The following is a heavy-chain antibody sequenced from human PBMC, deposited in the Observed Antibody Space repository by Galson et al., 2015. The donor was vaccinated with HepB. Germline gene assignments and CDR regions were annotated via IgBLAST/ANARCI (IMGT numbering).Heavy chain of an antibody. CDR3: ARASSGYDLGFSIVKYYYYCYYMDV. V-gene: IGHV1-69*10. J-gene: IGHJ6*03. D-gene: IGHD5-12*01. Sequence: SVKVSCKASGGTFSIYAINWVRQAPGQGLEWMGGIIPILGIANYAQKFQGRVTITADKSTSTAYMELRSLRSDDTAVYYCARASSGYDLGFSIVKYYYYCYYMDVWGKGTTVTVSS. CDR1: GGTFSIYA. CDR2: IIPILGIA.